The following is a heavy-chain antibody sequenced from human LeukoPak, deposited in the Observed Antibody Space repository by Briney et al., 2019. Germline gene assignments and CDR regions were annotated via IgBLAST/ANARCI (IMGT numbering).Heavy chain of an antibody. CDR2: IKPDGSEK. J-gene: IGHJ4*02. CDR1: GFTFTTYS. D-gene: IGHD4-17*01. V-gene: IGHV3-7*03. CDR3: AKRDDYGDYGGGGDDY. Sequence: GGSLRLSCAASGFTFTTYSMTWVRQAPGKGLEWVANIKPDGSEKYYVDSVKGRFTISRDNSKNTLYLQMNSLRAEDTAVYYCAKRDDYGDYGGGGDDYWGQGTLVTVSS.